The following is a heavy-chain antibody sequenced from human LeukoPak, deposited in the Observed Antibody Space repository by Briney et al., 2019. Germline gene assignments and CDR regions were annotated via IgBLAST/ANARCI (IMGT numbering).Heavy chain of an antibody. V-gene: IGHV3-30-3*01. CDR1: GFTFSSYA. D-gene: IGHD3-3*01. CDR3: ARDWSPDNLGGLYYYYGMDV. J-gene: IGHJ6*02. CDR2: ISYDGSNK. Sequence: PGGSLRLSCAASGFTFSSYAMHWVRQAPGKGLEWVAVISYDGSNKYYADSVKGRFTISRDNSKNTLYLQMNSLRAEDTAVYYCARDWSPDNLGGLYYYYGMDVWGQGTTVTVSS.